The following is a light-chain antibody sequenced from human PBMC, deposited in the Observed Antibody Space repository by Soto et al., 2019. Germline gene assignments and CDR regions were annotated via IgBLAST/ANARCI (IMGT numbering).Light chain of an antibody. V-gene: IGKV3-11*01. CDR1: QIVSSN. CDR3: PKRSTSPPGEAS. CDR2: DAS. Sequence: PGARSVGPGGRATRYSEPSQIVSSNHLAWYQQKPGQAPRLLIYDASNRATDIPARFSGSGSGKDFTLNNRGLESEDSAVSSCPKRSTSPPGEASFAQGTRLEIK. J-gene: IGKJ5*01.